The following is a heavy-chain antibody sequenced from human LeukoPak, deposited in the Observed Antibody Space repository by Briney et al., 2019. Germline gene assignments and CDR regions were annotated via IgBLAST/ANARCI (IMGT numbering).Heavy chain of an antibody. CDR3: ARDDSLYWYFDL. V-gene: IGHV4-59*01. D-gene: IGHD2-15*01. Sequence: KPSETLSLTCTVSGGSISSYYWSWIRQPPGKGLEWIGYIYYSGSTNYNPSLKSRVTISVDTSKNQFSLKLSSVTAADTAVYYCARDDSLYWYFDLWGRGTLVTVSS. J-gene: IGHJ2*01. CDR2: IYYSGST. CDR1: GGSISSYY.